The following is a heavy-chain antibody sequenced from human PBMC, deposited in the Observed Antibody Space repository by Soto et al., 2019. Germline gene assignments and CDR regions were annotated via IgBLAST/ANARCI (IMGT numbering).Heavy chain of an antibody. CDR2: IYRGGGT. CDR1: GFTVSTNY. D-gene: IGHD3-16*01. CDR3: AVLWGPFAY. V-gene: IGHV3-53*01. J-gene: IGHJ4*02. Sequence: GGSLRLSCAASGFTVSTNYMSWVRQAPGKGLEWVSTIYRGGGTFYADSVRGRFTISRDNSKNTLYFQMNSLRAEDTAVYYCAVLWGPFAYWGQGTLVTVSS.